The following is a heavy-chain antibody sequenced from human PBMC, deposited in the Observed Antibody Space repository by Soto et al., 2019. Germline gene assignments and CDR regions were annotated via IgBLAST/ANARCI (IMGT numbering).Heavy chain of an antibody. CDR1: GYTFISYG. CDR2: IRVYNGNT. V-gene: IGHV1-18*01. CDR3: PRDLPPSDY. J-gene: IGHJ4*02. Sequence: QVQLVQSGAEVKKPGASVKVSCKASGYTFISYGISWVRQAPGQGLEWMGWIRVYNGNTNYAQKLQGRVTMTTDTSTSTAYIVLRSPRSDDTAVYYCPRDLPPSDYWGLGTLVTVSS.